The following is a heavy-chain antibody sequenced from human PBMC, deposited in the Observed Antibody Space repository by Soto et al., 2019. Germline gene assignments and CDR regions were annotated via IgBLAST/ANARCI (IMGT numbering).Heavy chain of an antibody. Sequence: QVQLVQSGAEVKKPGASVKVSCKASGYTFTSYAMHWVRQAPGQRLEWMGWINAGNGNTKYSQKFQGRVTITRDTSASTAYMELSSLRSEDTAVYYCARGVKRGGPNYYGSGPSYGMDVWGQGTTVTVSS. D-gene: IGHD3-10*01. CDR1: GYTFTSYA. V-gene: IGHV1-3*01. CDR3: ARGVKRGGPNYYGSGPSYGMDV. J-gene: IGHJ6*02. CDR2: INAGNGNT.